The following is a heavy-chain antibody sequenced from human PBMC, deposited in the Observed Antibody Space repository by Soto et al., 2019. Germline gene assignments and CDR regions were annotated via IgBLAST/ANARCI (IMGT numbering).Heavy chain of an antibody. J-gene: IGHJ4*02. V-gene: IGHV4-61*01. CDR2: IYYSGST. D-gene: IGHD2-2*02. CDR1: GGSVGSGSYY. CDR3: ASTPIPAAIPTRKTGSSSRSHTFDY. Sequence: SETLSLTCTVSGGSVGSGSYYWSWIRQPPGKGLEWIGYIYYSGSTNYNPSLKSRVTISVDTSKNQFSLKLSSVTAADTAVYYCASTPIPAAIPTRKTGSSSRSHTFDYWGQGTLVTVSS.